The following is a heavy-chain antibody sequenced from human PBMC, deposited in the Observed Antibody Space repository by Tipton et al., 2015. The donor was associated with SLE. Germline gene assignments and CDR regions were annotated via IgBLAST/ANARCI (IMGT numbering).Heavy chain of an antibody. J-gene: IGHJ3*02. D-gene: IGHD5-18*01. CDR1: GASINTYY. CDR2: IYYSGSS. CDR3: ARVWSGYRKGAFDI. Sequence: TLSLTCTVSGASINTYYWSWIRQPPGKGLEWIGYIYYSGSSNYNPSLKSRVTLSVDTSKNQFSLKLTSVTAADTAVYYCARVWSGYRKGAFDIWGQGTMVTVSS. V-gene: IGHV4-59*01.